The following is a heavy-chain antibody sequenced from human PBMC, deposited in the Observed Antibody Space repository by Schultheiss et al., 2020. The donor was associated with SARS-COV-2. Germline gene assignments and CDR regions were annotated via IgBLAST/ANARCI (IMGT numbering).Heavy chain of an antibody. D-gene: IGHD6-19*01. CDR1: GFTFSSYS. CDR3: GRDIAVAGTMSFDY. J-gene: IGHJ4*02. Sequence: GESLKVSCAASGFTFSSYSMNWVRQAPGKGLEWVSYISSSSSTIYYADSVKGRFTISRDNAKNSLYLQMNSLRDEDTAVYYCGRDIAVAGTMSFDYWGQGTLVTVSS. CDR2: ISSSSSTI. V-gene: IGHV3-48*02.